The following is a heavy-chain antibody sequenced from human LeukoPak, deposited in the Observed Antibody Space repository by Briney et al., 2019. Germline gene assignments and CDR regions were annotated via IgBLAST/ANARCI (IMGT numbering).Heavy chain of an antibody. CDR1: GFTFSNNA. CDR3: AKDAVAPGSGGDFFDY. D-gene: IGHD3-10*01. V-gene: IGHV3-23*01. J-gene: IGHJ4*02. CDR2: LTGDRGST. Sequence: GGSLRLSCAASGFTFSNNAMSWVRQAPGKGLEWVSVLTGDRGSTYYADFVKGRFTISRDNSENTLYLQMNSLRAEDTAIYYCAKDAVAPGSGGDFFDYWGQGTLVTVSS.